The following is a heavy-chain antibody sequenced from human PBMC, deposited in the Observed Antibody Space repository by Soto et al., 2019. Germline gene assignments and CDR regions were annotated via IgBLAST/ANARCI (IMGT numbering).Heavy chain of an antibody. Sequence: SETLSLTCTVSGGSISSGDYYRSWIRQPPGKGLEWIGYIYYSGSTYYNPSLKSRVTISVDTSKNQFSLKLSSVTAADTAVYYCARDTDTAMVNRYFDYWGQGTLVTVSS. CDR1: GGSISSGDYY. J-gene: IGHJ4*02. D-gene: IGHD5-18*01. CDR2: IYYSGST. V-gene: IGHV4-30-4*01. CDR3: ARDTDTAMVNRYFDY.